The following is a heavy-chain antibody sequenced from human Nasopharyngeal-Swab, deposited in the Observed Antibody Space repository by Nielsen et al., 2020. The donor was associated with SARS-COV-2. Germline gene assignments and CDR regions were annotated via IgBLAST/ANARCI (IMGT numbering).Heavy chain of an antibody. D-gene: IGHD6-13*01. CDR3: ARDDSDSNWSWFDT. V-gene: IGHV1-18*01. J-gene: IGHJ5*02. CDR2: ISAYNGDT. CDR1: GYIFSTFG. Sequence: ASVKVSCKASGYIFSTFGITWVRQAPGQGPEWMGWISAYNGDTKYAQKFQGRVTTTTDTSTSTAYMELRSLTSDDTAVYYCARDDSDSNWSWFDTWGQGTLVTVSS.